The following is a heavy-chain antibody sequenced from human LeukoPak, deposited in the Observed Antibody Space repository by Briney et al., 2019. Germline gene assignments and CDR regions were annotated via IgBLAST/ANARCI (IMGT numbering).Heavy chain of an antibody. CDR3: ARDLRYCSSASCSENGAFDI. D-gene: IGHD2-2*01. CDR2: ISSSGSFI. J-gene: IGHJ3*02. V-gene: IGHV3-21*01. Sequence: PGGSLRLSCAASGFTFSSYSMNWVRQAPGEGLEWVSSISSSGSFIYYADPVKGRFTISRDNARNSLFLQMNSLRAEDTAVYYCARDLRYCSSASCSENGAFDIWGQGTMVTVSS. CDR1: GFTFSSYS.